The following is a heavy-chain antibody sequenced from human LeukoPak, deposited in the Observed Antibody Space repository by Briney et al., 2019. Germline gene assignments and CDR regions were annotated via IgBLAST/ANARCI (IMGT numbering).Heavy chain of an antibody. D-gene: IGHD6-19*01. CDR3: ATDPIFGIAVSGTATDY. CDR1: GYTLTELS. CDR2: FDPEDGET. Sequence: ASVKVSCKVSGYTLTELSMDWVRQAPGKGLEWMGGFDPEDGETIYAQKFQGRVTMTEDTSTDTAYMELSSLRSEDTAVYYCATDPIFGIAVSGTATDYWGQGTLVTVSS. V-gene: IGHV1-24*01. J-gene: IGHJ4*02.